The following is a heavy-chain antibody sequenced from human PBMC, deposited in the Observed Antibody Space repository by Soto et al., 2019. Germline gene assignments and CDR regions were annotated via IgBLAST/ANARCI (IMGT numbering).Heavy chain of an antibody. CDR2: MNPSNGNA. CDR3: ARRKERCGTNYFDS. J-gene: IGHJ4*02. V-gene: IGHV1-8*01. CDR1: GYPFITYD. Sequence: GVSVKDGGKAPGYPFITYDTNSVPQATGQGLEWMGWMNPSNGNAGYAQNYQGRVTMSRNTSISTAYMELSSLRSDDTAVYFSARRKERCGTNYFDSWGEGSLATGSS. D-gene: IGHD4-17*01.